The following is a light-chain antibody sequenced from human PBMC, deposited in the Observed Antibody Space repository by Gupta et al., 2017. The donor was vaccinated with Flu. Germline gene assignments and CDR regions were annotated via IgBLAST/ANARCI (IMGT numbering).Light chain of an antibody. Sequence: PGERVTLSCRASQSVSSSYLTWYQQKPSQAPRLLIYGASTRATSIPARFSGSGSGTDFTLTISSLQPEDFAVYYCQQDYNLPALTFGGGTKVEIK. CDR2: GAS. CDR3: QQDYNLPALT. V-gene: IGKV3-7*04. CDR1: QSVSSSY. J-gene: IGKJ4*01.